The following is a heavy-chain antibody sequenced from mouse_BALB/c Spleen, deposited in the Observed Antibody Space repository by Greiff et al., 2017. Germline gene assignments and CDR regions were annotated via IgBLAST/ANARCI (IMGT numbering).Heavy chain of an antibody. Sequence: EVMLVESGGGLVKPGGSLKLSCAASGFTFSSYAMSWVRQTPEKRLEWVASISSGGSTYYPDSVKGRFTISRDNARNILYLQMSSLRSEDTAMYYCAREGALRRGAWFAYWGQGTLVTVSA. CDR3: AREGALRRGAWFAY. D-gene: IGHD2-12*01. CDR1: GFTFSSYA. J-gene: IGHJ3*01. CDR2: ISSGGST. V-gene: IGHV5-6-5*01.